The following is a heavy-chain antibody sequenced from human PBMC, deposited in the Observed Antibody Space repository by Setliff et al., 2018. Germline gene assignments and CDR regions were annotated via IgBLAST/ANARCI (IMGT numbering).Heavy chain of an antibody. Sequence: PGGSLRLSCAASGFNFSIYTMTWVRQAPGKGLELVSSIPSTGSRTDYADSVQGRFIVSRDNSKNTLYLEMNTLRTDDTALYYCAKRGSNGCLEGSWGQGTLVTVSS. V-gene: IGHV3-23*01. D-gene: IGHD6-19*01. CDR2: IPSTGSRT. CDR3: AKRGSNGCLEGS. CDR1: GFNFSIYT. J-gene: IGHJ5*02.